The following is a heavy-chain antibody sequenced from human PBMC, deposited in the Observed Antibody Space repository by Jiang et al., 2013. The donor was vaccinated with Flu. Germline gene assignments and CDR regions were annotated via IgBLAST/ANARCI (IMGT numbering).Heavy chain of an antibody. V-gene: IGHV3-11*06. Sequence: ESGGGLVKPGGSLRLSCAASGFTFSDYYMSWIRQAPGKGLEWVSYISSSSSYTNYADSVKGRFTISRDNAKNSLYLQMNSLRAEDTAVYYCARGSWAITMVRGVIDYWGQGTLVTVSS. CDR2: ISSSSSYT. CDR3: ARGSWAITMVRGVIDY. CDR1: GFTFSDYY. J-gene: IGHJ4*02. D-gene: IGHD3-10*01.